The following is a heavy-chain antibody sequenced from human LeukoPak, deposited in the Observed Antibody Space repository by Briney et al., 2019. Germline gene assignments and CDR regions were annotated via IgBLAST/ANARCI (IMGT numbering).Heavy chain of an antibody. CDR1: GYAFTGYY. J-gene: IGHJ4*02. D-gene: IGHD6-13*01. CDR3: ARWHSSSWQKFDY. Sequence: ASVKVSCKASGYAFTGYYLQWVRQAPGQGLEWMGIINPSGGSTSYAQKFQGRATMTRDTSTSTVYMELSSLRSEDTAVYYCARWHSSSWQKFDYWGQGTRVTVSS. CDR2: INPSGGST. V-gene: IGHV1-46*01.